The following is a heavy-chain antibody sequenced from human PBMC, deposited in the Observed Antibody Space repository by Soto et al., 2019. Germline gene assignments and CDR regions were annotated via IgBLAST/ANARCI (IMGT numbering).Heavy chain of an antibody. J-gene: IGHJ5*02. Sequence: SETLSLTCTVSGGSISSGGYYWSWIRQHSGKGLEWIGYIYYSGSTYYNPSLKSRVTISVDTSKNQFSLKLSSVTAADTAVYYCARGEDYYDSSGYYYAGNWFDPWGQGTLVTVSS. V-gene: IGHV4-31*03. CDR1: GGSISSGGYY. CDR2: IYYSGST. CDR3: ARGEDYYDSSGYYYAGNWFDP. D-gene: IGHD3-22*01.